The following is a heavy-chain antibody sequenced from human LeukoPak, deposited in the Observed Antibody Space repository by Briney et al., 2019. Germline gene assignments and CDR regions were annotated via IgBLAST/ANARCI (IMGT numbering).Heavy chain of an antibody. V-gene: IGHV3-23*01. CDR3: AKERDAKGYFDY. CDR1: GFSFSTYA. J-gene: IGHJ4*02. Sequence: GGSLRLSCAASGFSFSTYAMSWVRQAPGQGLEWVSAISGSGKKYYPDSVKGRFTISRDNSKNTLFLQMNGLRAEDTAVYYCAKERDAKGYFDYWGQGTLVTVSS. CDR2: ISGSGKK.